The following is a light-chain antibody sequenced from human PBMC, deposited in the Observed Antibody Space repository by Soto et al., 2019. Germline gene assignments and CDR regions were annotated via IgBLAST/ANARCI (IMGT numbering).Light chain of an antibody. CDR3: HQYDSSHT. CDR2: RVS. V-gene: IGKV3-20*01. Sequence: EIVLTQSPCTLSLSPGDTATLSCRASQSLSSSYLAWYQQTPGQPPRLLIYRVSSRATGIPDRISGSGSGKDSTLISSRLEAEDFAVYYCHQYDSSHTFGQGTKLEIK. CDR1: QSLSSSY. J-gene: IGKJ2*01.